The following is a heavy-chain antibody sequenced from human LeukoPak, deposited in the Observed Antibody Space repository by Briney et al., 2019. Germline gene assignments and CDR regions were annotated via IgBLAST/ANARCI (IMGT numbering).Heavy chain of an antibody. Sequence: GGSLRLSCAPSRFTLRRYSMNWVRQAPGKGVEWVSFISGISSTIHYTDSVKGRFTISRDNAKNTGYLQMDSPRDPGTRVYNCGRVSSDAYNPDPGYWGQGTPVTVSS. CDR2: ISGISSTI. D-gene: IGHD1-1*01. V-gene: IGHV3-48*02. J-gene: IGHJ4*02. CDR1: RFTLRRYS. CDR3: GRVSSDAYNPDPGY.